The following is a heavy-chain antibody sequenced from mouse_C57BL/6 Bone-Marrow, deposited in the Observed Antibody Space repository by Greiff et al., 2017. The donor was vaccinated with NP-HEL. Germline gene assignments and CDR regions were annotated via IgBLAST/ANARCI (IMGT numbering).Heavy chain of an antibody. CDR3: ARAFLTTGVAPVYCDV. Sequence: VQLQQSGAELVKPGASVKLSCTASGFNIKDYYMNWVKQRTEQGLEWIGRIDPEDGETKYAPKFQGKATITVDTSSNTAYMQLSSLTSEDTAVYYCARAFLTTGVAPVYCDVWGTGTTVTVSS. CDR1: GFNIKDYY. CDR2: IDPEDGET. D-gene: IGHD1-1*01. J-gene: IGHJ1*03. V-gene: IGHV14-2*01.